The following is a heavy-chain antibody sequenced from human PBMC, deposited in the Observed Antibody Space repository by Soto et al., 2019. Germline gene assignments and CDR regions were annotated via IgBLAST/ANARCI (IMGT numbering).Heavy chain of an antibody. J-gene: IGHJ4*02. V-gene: IGHV3-33*01. CDR2: IWHDGSYK. CDR3: VRAPYGPGICDY. CDR1: GFIFSSYG. Sequence: QFGGSLRLSCAASGFIFSSYGMHWVRQAPGKGLEWVAVIWHDGSYKYYADSVKGRFTISRDNTANTMYLQMNSLRAQDTAVYYCVRAPYGPGICDYWGQGNLVAVAS. D-gene: IGHD1-1*01.